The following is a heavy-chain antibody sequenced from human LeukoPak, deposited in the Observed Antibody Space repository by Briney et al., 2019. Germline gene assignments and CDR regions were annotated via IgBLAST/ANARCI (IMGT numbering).Heavy chain of an antibody. CDR1: GFTFSSYG. CDR2: IRYDGSNK. CDR3: AKDHSYGDSEYFDY. Sequence: TGGSLRLSCAASGFTFSSYGMHWVRQAPGKGLEWVAFIRYDGSNKYYADSVKGRFTISRDNSKNTLYLQMNSLRAEDTAVYYCAKDHSYGDSEYFDYWGQGTLVTVSS. D-gene: IGHD4-17*01. V-gene: IGHV3-30*02. J-gene: IGHJ4*02.